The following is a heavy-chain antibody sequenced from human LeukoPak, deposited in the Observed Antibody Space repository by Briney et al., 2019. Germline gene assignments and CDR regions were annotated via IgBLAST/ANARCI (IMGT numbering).Heavy chain of an antibody. Sequence: SVKVSCKLSGGTFTRDAISWVRQAPGEGLEWMGRILPLLSTKNYARKFQGRVTLTADKSTGTAYMELSRLRSDDTAVYYCAREFSSTCSSTSCYSSLVGYYFDYWGQGTLVTVSS. CDR3: AREFSSTCSSTSCYSSLVGYYFDY. J-gene: IGHJ4*02. CDR2: ILPLLSTK. CDR1: GGTFTRDA. V-gene: IGHV1-69*04. D-gene: IGHD2-2*01.